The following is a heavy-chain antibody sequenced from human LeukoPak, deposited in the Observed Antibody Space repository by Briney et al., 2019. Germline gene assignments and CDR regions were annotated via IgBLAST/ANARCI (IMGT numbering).Heavy chain of an antibody. Sequence: SETLSLTCTVSGGSISSGGYYWSWIRQPPGKGLEWIGYIYHSGSTYYNPSLKSRVTISVDRSKNQFSLKLSSMTAADTAVYYCARGGSRIANWFDPWGQGTLVTVSS. V-gene: IGHV4-30-2*01. CDR2: IYHSGST. CDR1: GGSISSGGYY. J-gene: IGHJ5*02. CDR3: ARGGSRIANWFDP. D-gene: IGHD2-15*01.